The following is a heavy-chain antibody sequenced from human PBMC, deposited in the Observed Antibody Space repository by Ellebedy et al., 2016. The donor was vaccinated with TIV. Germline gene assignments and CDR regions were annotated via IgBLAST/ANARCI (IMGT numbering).Heavy chain of an antibody. D-gene: IGHD6-19*01. CDR1: GFTFSSYA. V-gene: IGHV3-30*04. Sequence: GGSLRLSXAASGFTFSSYAMHWVRQAPGKGLEWVAVISYDGSNKYYADSVKGRFTISRDNSKNTLYLQMNSLRAEDTAVYYCAVAGQYYNYGMDVWGQGTTVTVSS. CDR2: ISYDGSNK. J-gene: IGHJ6*02. CDR3: AVAGQYYNYGMDV.